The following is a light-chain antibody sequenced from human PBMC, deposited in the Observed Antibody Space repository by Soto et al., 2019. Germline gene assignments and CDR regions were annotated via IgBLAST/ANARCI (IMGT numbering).Light chain of an antibody. CDR2: DVS. CDR3: CSYAGSYTLL. Sequence: QSALTQPRSVSGSPGQSVTISCTGTSNDVGGYSYVSWYQHHPGKAPKLMIYDVSQRPSGVPDRFSGSKSGNTASLTISGLQAEDEADYYCCSYAGSYTLLIGGGTKLTVL. V-gene: IGLV2-11*01. J-gene: IGLJ2*01. CDR1: SNDVGGYSY.